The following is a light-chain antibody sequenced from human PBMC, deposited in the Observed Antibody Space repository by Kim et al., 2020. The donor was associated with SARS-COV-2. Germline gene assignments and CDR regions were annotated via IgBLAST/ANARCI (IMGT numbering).Light chain of an antibody. CDR3: QQYSSSPAT. CDR1: QSVSSNY. V-gene: IGKV3-20*01. CDR2: GDS. J-gene: IGKJ1*01. Sequence: SPGERAPLSCRASQSVSSNYIAWYQQKPGQAPRLLIYGDSSRATGIPDRFSGSGSGTDFTLTITRLEPEDFAVYYCQQYSSSPATFGQGTKVDIK.